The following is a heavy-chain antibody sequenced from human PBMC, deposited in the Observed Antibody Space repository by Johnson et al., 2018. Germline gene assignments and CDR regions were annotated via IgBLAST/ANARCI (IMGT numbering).Heavy chain of an antibody. J-gene: IGHJ3*02. Sequence: VQLVQSGGGLVQPGGSLRLSCAASGFTFSSYAMSWVRQAPGKGLEWVSAISGSGGSTYYADSVKGRFTISRDNSKNTLYLQMNSLGAEDTAGYYCARDRSYYDSSGGSDACDIWGQGPMVTVSS. CDR2: ISGSGGST. D-gene: IGHD3-22*01. CDR1: GFTFSSYA. CDR3: ARDRSYYDSSGGSDACDI. V-gene: IGHV3-23*04.